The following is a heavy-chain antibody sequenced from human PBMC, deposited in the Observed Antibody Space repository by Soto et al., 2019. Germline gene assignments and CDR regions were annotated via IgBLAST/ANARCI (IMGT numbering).Heavy chain of an antibody. CDR1: GFTFSRYW. V-gene: IGHV3-7*01. J-gene: IGHJ4*02. CDR3: ARDVYTGGSYDTGSGDS. Sequence: EVQLVESGGGLVQPGGSLRLSCAASGFTFSRYWMSWVRQAPGKGLEWVANIKQDGSEKYYVDSVKDRFTISRDNAKNSVTLQMNRLRAEDTAVYYCARDVYTGGSYDTGSGDSWGQGTLVTVS. D-gene: IGHD3-16*01. CDR2: IKQDGSEK.